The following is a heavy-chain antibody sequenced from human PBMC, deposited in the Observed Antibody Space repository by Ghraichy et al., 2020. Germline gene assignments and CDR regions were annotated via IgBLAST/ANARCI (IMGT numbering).Heavy chain of an antibody. V-gene: IGHV1-2*02. CDR3: ARDESSSTSLNWFDP. J-gene: IGHJ5*02. Sequence: ASVKVSCKASGYTFTGYYMHWVRQAPGQGLEWMGWINPNSGGTNYAQKFQGRVTMTRDTSISTAYMELSRLRSDDTAVYYCARDESSSTSLNWFDPWGQGTLVTVSS. D-gene: IGHD2-2*01. CDR2: INPNSGGT. CDR1: GYTFTGYY.